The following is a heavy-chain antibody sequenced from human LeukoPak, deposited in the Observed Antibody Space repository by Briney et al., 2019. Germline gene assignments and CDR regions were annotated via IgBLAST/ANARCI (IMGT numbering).Heavy chain of an antibody. CDR2: THYSGST. J-gene: IGHJ4*02. CDR1: GGSISGYY. V-gene: IGHV4-59*01. CDR3: ARVERGYSYGSLDY. D-gene: IGHD5-18*01. Sequence: SETLSLTCTVSGGSISGYYWSWIRQPPGKGLEWIGYTHYSGSTNYNPSLKSRVTISVDTSKNQFSLKLSSVTVADTAVYYCARVERGYSYGSLDYWGQGTLVTVS.